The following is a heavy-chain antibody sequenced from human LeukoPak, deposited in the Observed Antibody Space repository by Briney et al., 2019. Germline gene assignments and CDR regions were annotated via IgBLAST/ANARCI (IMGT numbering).Heavy chain of an antibody. CDR1: GYTFTSYD. J-gene: IGHJ3*02. V-gene: IGHV1-46*01. CDR2: INPSGGST. CDR3: ARDMGEQDAFDI. D-gene: IGHD1/OR15-1a*01. Sequence: ASVKVSCKASGYTFTSYDINWVRQAPGQGLEWMGIINPSGGSTSYAQKFQGRVTMTRDTSTSTVYMELSSLRSEDTAVYYCARDMGEQDAFDIWGQGTMVTVSS.